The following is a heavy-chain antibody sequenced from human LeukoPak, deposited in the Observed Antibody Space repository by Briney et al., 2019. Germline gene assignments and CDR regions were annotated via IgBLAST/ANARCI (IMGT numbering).Heavy chain of an antibody. CDR1: GFTFSSFN. V-gene: IGHV3-21*01. Sequence: GGALRLSCAASGFTFSSFNMNWVRQAPGKGLEWVSSISSTSSLIWYADSLKGRFTISRDNAKNSLYLQMDSLRAEDTAVYYCARYNSGWNDYWGQGTLVTVSS. CDR3: ARYNSGWNDY. D-gene: IGHD6-19*01. J-gene: IGHJ4*02. CDR2: ISSTSSLI.